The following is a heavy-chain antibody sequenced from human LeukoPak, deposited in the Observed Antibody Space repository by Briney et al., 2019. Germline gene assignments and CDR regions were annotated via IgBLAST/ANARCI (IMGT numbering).Heavy chain of an antibody. CDR3: EGDVTESGLLWFGELSSWFDP. CDR1: GGSISSSSYY. CDR2: IYYSGRT. Sequence: SETLALTCTVSGGSISSSSYYGGSSPQPPAKGLEWVGSIYYSGRTYYNQSLKSRVNISVDTSKNQSSLKLSSATVADTAVYSCEGDVTESGLLWFGELSSWFDPWGQGTLVTVSS. D-gene: IGHD3-10*01. J-gene: IGHJ5*02. V-gene: IGHV4-39*02.